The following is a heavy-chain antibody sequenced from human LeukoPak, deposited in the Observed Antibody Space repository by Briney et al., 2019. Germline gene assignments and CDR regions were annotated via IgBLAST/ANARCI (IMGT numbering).Heavy chain of an antibody. CDR1: GASISGYL. CDR2: VYDNGDT. D-gene: IGHD3-22*01. CDR3: ARLSDYDVDTSHYMDV. Sequence: SETLSLTRTVSGASISGYLWTWIRQPPGKGLEWIGYVYDNGDTNYHPPFTGRVSISVDVSKNQFSLKLTSVLAADTADYFCARLSDYDVDTSHYMDVWGKGTTVTVSS. V-gene: IGHV4-59*01. J-gene: IGHJ6*03.